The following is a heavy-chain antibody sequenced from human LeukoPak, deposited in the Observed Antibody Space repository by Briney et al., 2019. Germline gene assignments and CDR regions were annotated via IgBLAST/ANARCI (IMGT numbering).Heavy chain of an antibody. V-gene: IGHV3-23*01. CDR1: GFTFSGYA. Sequence: GGSLRLSCAASGFTFSGYAMSWVRQAPGKGLEWVSSISASAGTTYYADAVKGRFTISRDNSKNTLDLQMNSLRAEDTAVYYCAKDPDSYEYYFDYWGQGTLVTVSS. D-gene: IGHD5-12*01. CDR3: AKDPDSYEYYFDY. J-gene: IGHJ4*02. CDR2: ISASAGTT.